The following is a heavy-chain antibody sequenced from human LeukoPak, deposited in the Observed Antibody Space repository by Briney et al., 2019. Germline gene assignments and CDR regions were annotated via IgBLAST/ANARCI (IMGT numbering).Heavy chain of an antibody. V-gene: IGHV3-30-3*01. CDR2: ILYDGTNE. CDR1: GFTFSSYT. Sequence: GGSLRLSCVASGFTFSSYTMHWVRQAPGKGLEWVAVILYDGTNEYYADSVKGRFTISRDNSKNTLYLQMNSLRVEDTAVFYCARGTPGTTAFDFWGQGTLVTVSS. J-gene: IGHJ4*02. D-gene: IGHD1-1*01. CDR3: ARGTPGTTAFDF.